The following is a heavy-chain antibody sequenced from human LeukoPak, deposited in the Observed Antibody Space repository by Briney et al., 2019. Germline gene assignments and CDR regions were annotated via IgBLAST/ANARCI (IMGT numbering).Heavy chain of an antibody. CDR3: ARGRVTGDYIRDFYY. D-gene: IGHD4-17*01. J-gene: IGHJ4*02. CDR2: IRYDGSNK. Sequence: GGSLRLSCAVSGFTFSSYGMHWVRQAPCKGLEWVAFIRYDGSNKYYADSVRGRFTISRDSAKKSLYLQMNSLRAEDTATYYCARGRVTGDYIRDFYYWGQGTLVTVFS. V-gene: IGHV3-30*02. CDR1: GFTFSSYG.